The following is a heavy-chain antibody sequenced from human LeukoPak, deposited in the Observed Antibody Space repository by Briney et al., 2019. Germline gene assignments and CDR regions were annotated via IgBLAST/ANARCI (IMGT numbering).Heavy chain of an antibody. D-gene: IGHD6-19*01. CDR1: GDSISSSTYY. CDR2: ISHTGTT. J-gene: IGHJ4*02. V-gene: IGHV4-39*01. CDR3: ARAVAGTFDY. Sequence: SETLSLTCIVSGDSISSSTYYWAWIRQPPGKGLEWIGSISHTGTTYYKPSLKSQVTISVDASKSQFSLRLNSVTAADTAVYYCARAVAGTFDYWGQGTLVTVSS.